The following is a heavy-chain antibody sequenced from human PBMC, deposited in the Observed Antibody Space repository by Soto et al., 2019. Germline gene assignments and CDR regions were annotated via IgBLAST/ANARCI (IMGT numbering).Heavy chain of an antibody. D-gene: IGHD3-9*01. CDR2: IYYTGST. V-gene: IGHV4-59*01. Sequence: SETLYLTCHVSGCSINNYDWNGVRQTPGKGLEWIGYIYYTGSTHYNPSLKSRVTMSVDTSKNQFSLRLTSVTAADTALYFCAREGILLLGAFDIWGQGTVVTVSS. CDR3: AREGILLLGAFDI. J-gene: IGHJ3*02. CDR1: GCSINNYD.